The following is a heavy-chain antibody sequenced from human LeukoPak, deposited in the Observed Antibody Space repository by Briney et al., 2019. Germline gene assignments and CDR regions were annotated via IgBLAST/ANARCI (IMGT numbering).Heavy chain of an antibody. CDR2: ISGSGGST. J-gene: IGHJ1*01. CDR1: GFTVSSYA. Sequence: GGSLRLSCAASGFTVSSYAMSWVRQAPGKGLEWVSAISGSGGSTYYADSVKGRFTISRDNSKNTLYLQMNSLRAEDTAVYYCAKSRTRIAVAGTVYFQHWGQGTLVTVSS. CDR3: AKSRTRIAVAGTVYFQH. V-gene: IGHV3-23*01. D-gene: IGHD6-19*01.